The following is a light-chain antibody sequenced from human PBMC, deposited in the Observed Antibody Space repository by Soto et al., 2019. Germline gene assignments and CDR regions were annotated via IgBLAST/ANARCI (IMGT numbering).Light chain of an antibody. CDR3: QQYYSTIT. CDR1: QTVLYSSNNKNY. CDR2: WAS. V-gene: IGKV4-1*01. J-gene: IGKJ5*01. Sequence: DIVMTQSPDSLAVSLGERATINCKSSQTVLYSSNNKNYLAWYQQKPGQPPKLLIYWASTRESGVPDRFSGSGSGTDFTLTISSLQAEDVAVYYCQQYYSTITFGQGTRLEFK.